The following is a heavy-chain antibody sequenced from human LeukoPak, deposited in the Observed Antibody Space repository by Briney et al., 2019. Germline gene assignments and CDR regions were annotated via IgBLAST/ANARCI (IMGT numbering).Heavy chain of an antibody. V-gene: IGHV3-21*01. D-gene: IGHD5-24*01. Sequence: KTGGSLRLSCAASGFTFSSYSMNWVRQAPGKGLEWVSSISSSSSYIYYADSVKGRFAISRDNAKNSLYLQMNSLRAEDTAVYYCARDRSPLEMATIGAFDIWGQGTMVTVSS. CDR1: GFTFSSYS. CDR2: ISSSSSYI. J-gene: IGHJ3*02. CDR3: ARDRSPLEMATIGAFDI.